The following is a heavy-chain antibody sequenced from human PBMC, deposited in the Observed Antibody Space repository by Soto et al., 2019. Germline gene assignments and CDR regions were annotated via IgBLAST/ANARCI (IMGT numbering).Heavy chain of an antibody. CDR1: DGSISSSRYY. Sequence: SETLSLTWTVSDGSISSSRYYWGWIRQPPGKGLEWSGSIYYSGSPYYTPSLKSRVTISVDTSKIQFSLKLSSVTAADTAVYYCPRSMVRGVNWFDPWGQGTLVTVSS. V-gene: IGHV4-39*01. CDR3: PRSMVRGVNWFDP. D-gene: IGHD3-10*01. J-gene: IGHJ5*02. CDR2: IYYSGSP.